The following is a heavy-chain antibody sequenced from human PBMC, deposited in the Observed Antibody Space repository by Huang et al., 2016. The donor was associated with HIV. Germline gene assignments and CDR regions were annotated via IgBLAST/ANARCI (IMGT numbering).Heavy chain of an antibody. Sequence: EVQLLESGGGLVQPGGSLRLSCAASGFTFSSYAMSWVRQAPGKGLGWVSGIRGSGGSTYYADSVKGRFTSSRDNSKNTLYLQMNTLRAEDTAVYYCVVAANYFDYWGQGTLVTVSS. CDR2: IRGSGGST. V-gene: IGHV3-23*01. D-gene: IGHD2-15*01. CDR3: VVAANYFDY. CDR1: GFTFSSYA. J-gene: IGHJ4*02.